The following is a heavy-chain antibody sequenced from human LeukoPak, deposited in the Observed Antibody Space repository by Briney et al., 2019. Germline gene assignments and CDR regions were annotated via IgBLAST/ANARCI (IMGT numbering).Heavy chain of an antibody. D-gene: IGHD6-13*01. J-gene: IGHJ4*02. CDR1: GFTFSDYS. CDR2: IGPDGVTT. CDR3: ARGAQLTDY. V-gene: IGHV3-64*01. Sequence: PGGSLRLSCAASGFTFSDYSMNWVRQAPGKGLEYVSGIGPDGVTTYYAKSVKGRFTISRDNSKSMVYLQMGSLTADDMAVYYCARGAQLTDYWGQGTLVTVSS.